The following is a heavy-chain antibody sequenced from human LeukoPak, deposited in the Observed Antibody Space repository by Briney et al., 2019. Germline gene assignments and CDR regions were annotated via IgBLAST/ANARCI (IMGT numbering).Heavy chain of an antibody. CDR3: ARGRRYSSGWYYPGHAFDI. Sequence: SETLSLTCAVYGGSFSGYYWSWIRQPPGKGLEWIGEINHSGSTNYNPSLKSRVTISVDTSKNQFSLKLSSVTAADTAVYYCARGRRYSSGWYYPGHAFDIWGQGTMVTVSS. D-gene: IGHD6-19*01. CDR1: GGSFSGYY. V-gene: IGHV4-34*01. CDR2: INHSGST. J-gene: IGHJ3*02.